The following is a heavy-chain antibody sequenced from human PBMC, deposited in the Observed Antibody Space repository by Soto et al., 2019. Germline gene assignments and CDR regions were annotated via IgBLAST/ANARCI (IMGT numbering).Heavy chain of an antibody. Sequence: QVQLVQSGAEVKKPGSAVKVSCKASGDILNTYGISWVRQAPGQGLEWMGGIIPILGATNYAQNFQGRLTIRXXEXTXXAYWELSTLRSDDTAVYYCARCIGARRNYYYGMDVWGQGTTVTVSS. CDR2: IIPILGAT. D-gene: IGHD6-6*01. V-gene: IGHV1-69*05. CDR3: ARCIGARRNYYYGMDV. CDR1: GDILNTYG. J-gene: IGHJ6*02.